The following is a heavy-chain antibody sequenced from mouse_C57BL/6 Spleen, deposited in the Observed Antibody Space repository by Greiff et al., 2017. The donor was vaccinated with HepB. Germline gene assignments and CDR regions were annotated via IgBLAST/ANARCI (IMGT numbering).Heavy chain of an antibody. Sequence: EVQLQQSGPELVKPGASVKMSCKASGYSFTDYNMHWVKQSHGKSLEWIGYINPNNGGTSYNQKFKGKATLTVNKSSSTAYMELRSLTSEDSAVYYCARGDYDGRYYAMDYWGQGTSVTVSS. CDR3: ARGDYDGRYYAMDY. D-gene: IGHD2-4*01. CDR2: INPNNGGT. J-gene: IGHJ4*01. CDR1: GYSFTDYN. V-gene: IGHV1-22*01.